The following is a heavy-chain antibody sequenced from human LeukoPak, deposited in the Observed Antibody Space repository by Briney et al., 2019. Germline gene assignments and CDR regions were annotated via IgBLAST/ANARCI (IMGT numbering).Heavy chain of an antibody. V-gene: IGHV3-72*01. CDR1: GFTFSDYI. J-gene: IGHJ3*02. CDR3: SREGGEGDESAFDI. D-gene: IGHD3-16*01. CDR2: IRKKSHRYTT. Sequence: GGSLRLSCAAFGFTFSDYILDWVRQAPGKGLEWVGRIRKKSHRYTTEYAASVKGRFTISRDDSKNTLYLQMNGLTTEDTAMYYCSREGGEGDESAFDIWGQGTMVTVSA.